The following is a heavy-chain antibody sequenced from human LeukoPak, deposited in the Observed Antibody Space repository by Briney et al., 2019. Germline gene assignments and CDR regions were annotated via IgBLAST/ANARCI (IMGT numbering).Heavy chain of an antibody. CDR1: GGSISSSSYY. D-gene: IGHD3-22*01. J-gene: IGHJ4*02. Sequence: SETLSLTCTVSGGSISSSSYYWGWLRQPPGKGLEWIGSIYYSGSTYYNPSLKSRVTISVDTSKNQFSLKLSSVTAADTAVYYCARLVIYYDSSGYYRPPYYFDYWGQGTLVTVSS. CDR3: ARLVIYYDSSGYYRPPYYFDY. V-gene: IGHV4-39*07. CDR2: IYYSGST.